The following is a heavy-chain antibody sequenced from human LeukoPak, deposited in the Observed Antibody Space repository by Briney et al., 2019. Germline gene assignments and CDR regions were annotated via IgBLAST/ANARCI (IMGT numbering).Heavy chain of an antibody. CDR1: GFTFANYG. CDR3: ARGGILPGYFEDY. V-gene: IGHV3-20*04. J-gene: IGHJ4*02. CDR2: ITWNSGST. D-gene: IGHD3-9*01. Sequence: GGSLRLSCAASGFTFANYGMSWVRQVPGKGLEWVSGITWNSGSTGYADFVKGRFTISRDNAKNSLYLQMDSLRAEDTSFYYCARGGILPGYFEDYWGQGTLVTVSS.